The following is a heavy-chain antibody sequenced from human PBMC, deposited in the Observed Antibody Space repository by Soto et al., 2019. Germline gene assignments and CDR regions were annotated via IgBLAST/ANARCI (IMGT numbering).Heavy chain of an antibody. V-gene: IGHV2-5*02. J-gene: IGHJ4*02. CDR1: GFSLTSGVG. Sequence: QIPLKESGPTLVRPPQTLTLTCTFSGFSLTSGVGVGWIRQPPGKALEWLALIYWDDDKRYSPSLKNRLTITKDTSKNQVVLTMTNVGPVDTATYFCAHIDPEIVTVGGHGGFDYWGQGTLVTVSS. CDR3: AHIDPEIVTVGGHGGFDY. CDR2: IYWDDDK. D-gene: IGHD5-12*01.